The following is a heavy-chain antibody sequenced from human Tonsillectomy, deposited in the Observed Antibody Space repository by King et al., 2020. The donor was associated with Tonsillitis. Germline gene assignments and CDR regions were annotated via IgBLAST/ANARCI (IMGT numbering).Heavy chain of an antibody. V-gene: IGHV4-59*08. J-gene: IGHJ2*01. D-gene: IGHD2-15*01. CDR1: GGSISRYY. CDR2: IYYSGST. CDR3: ARNIAHGYFEL. Sequence: QLQESGPGLVKPSETLSLTCTVSGGSISRYYWSWIRQPPGKGLEWIGYIYYSGSTNYNPSLKSRVTISVDTSENQFSLRLSSVTAADTAVYFCARNIAHGYFELWGRRTLVTVSS.